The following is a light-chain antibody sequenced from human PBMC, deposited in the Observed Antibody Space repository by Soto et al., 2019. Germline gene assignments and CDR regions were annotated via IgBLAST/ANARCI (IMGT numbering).Light chain of an antibody. Sequence: DIQMTQSPSTLSASVGDRVTITCRASQRISSWLAWYQQKPGKAPKLLIYDASNLESGVPSRFSGSESGTEFTLTISSLQPDDFATYYCQQYDDYWTFGQGTKVEMK. CDR2: DAS. CDR1: QRISSW. J-gene: IGKJ1*01. V-gene: IGKV1-5*01. CDR3: QQYDDYWT.